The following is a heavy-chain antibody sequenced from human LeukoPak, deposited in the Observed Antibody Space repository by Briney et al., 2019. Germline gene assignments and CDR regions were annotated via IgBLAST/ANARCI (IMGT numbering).Heavy chain of an antibody. CDR2: INPNSGGT. Sequence: ASVKVSCKASGYIFTDYFLHWVRQAPGEGLEWMGWINPNSGGTNYAQKFQGRVAMTRDTSITTSYMELSRLQSDDTAVYYCARDHPGGLWFGGLSTPPDYWGQGTLVTVSS. V-gene: IGHV1-2*02. CDR1: GYIFTDYF. CDR3: ARDHPGGLWFGGLSTPPDY. J-gene: IGHJ4*02. D-gene: IGHD3-10*01.